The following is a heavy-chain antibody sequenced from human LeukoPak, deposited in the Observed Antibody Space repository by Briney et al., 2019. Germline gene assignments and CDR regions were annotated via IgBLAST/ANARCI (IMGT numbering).Heavy chain of an antibody. V-gene: IGHV4-30-4*08. CDR3: ARDLCSTSRIDY. D-gene: IGHD2-2*01. J-gene: IGHJ4*02. CDR2: IYYSGSA. CDR1: GGSINGGDYY. Sequence: SETLSLTCTVSGGSINGGDYYWSWIRQPPGKGLEWIGYIYYSGSAYYNPSLRSRVAISVDTSRNQLSLKLSSVTAADTAVYYCARDLCSTSRIDYWGQGTLVTVSS.